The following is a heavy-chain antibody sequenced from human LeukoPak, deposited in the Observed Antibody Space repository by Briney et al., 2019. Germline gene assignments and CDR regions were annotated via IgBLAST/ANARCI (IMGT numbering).Heavy chain of an antibody. J-gene: IGHJ3*02. Sequence: GGSLRLSCAASGFTFSSYWMSWVRQAPGKGLEWVANIKQDGSEKYYVDSVKGRFTISRDNAKNSLYLQMSSLRAEDTAVYYCARDGEWWSRGSDAFDIWGQGTMVTVSS. D-gene: IGHD2-15*01. CDR1: GFTFSSYW. CDR3: ARDGEWWSRGSDAFDI. V-gene: IGHV3-7*03. CDR2: IKQDGSEK.